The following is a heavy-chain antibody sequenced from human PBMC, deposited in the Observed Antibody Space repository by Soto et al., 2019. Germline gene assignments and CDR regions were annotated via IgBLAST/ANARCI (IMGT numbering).Heavy chain of an antibody. D-gene: IGHD5-18*01. J-gene: IGHJ3*02. CDR3: ARTAMVVNDAFDI. Sequence: PGGSLRLSCAASGNIFIGYGMHWVRQPPGKGLEWVAVITYDGSNKFYADSVKGRFTISRDNSKNTLYLQMNSLRAEDTAVYYCARTAMVVNDAFDIWGQGTMVTVSS. CDR2: ITYDGSNK. CDR1: GNIFIGYG. V-gene: IGHV3-30*03.